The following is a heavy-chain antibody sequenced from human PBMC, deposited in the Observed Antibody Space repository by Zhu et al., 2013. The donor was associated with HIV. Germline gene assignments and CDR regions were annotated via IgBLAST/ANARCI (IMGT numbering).Heavy chain of an antibody. V-gene: IGHV1-2*02. D-gene: IGHD3-3*01. CDR2: INPNSGGT. J-gene: IGHJ4*02. Sequence: EVKKPGASVKVSCKASGYIFTGYYMHWVRQAPGQGLEWMGWINPNSGGTNYPQKFHGRVTMTRDTSISTAYLEVSRLRSDDTAVYYCAGPLNDFWSGLGYWGQGTLVTVSS. CDR1: GYIFTGYY. CDR3: AGPLNDFWSGLGY.